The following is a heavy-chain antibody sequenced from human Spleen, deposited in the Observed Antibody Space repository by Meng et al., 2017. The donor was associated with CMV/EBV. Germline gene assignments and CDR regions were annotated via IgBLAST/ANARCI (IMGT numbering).Heavy chain of an antibody. D-gene: IGHD3-3*02. Sequence: GESLKISCAASGFTFSTYGMHWVRQAPGKGPEWVTFIRYDGDNKYYAESVDGRFTVSRDNSKNTLFLHMNRLRPEDTAVYYCAKDPREHFRGGYYLALNYFDYWGQGTLVTVSS. V-gene: IGHV3-30*02. CDR3: AKDPREHFRGGYYLALNYFDY. CDR2: IRYDGDNK. J-gene: IGHJ4*02. CDR1: GFTFSTYG.